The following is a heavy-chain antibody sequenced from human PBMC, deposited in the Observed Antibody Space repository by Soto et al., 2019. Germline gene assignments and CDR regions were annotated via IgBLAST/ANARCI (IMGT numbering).Heavy chain of an antibody. J-gene: IGHJ4*02. D-gene: IGHD2-15*01. V-gene: IGHV4-59*01. Sequence: PSETLSLTCTVSGGSISPFYWSWVRQPPGKGLEWIGYLYYSGNTNYNPSLKSRVTISVDASKNQVSLRLTSVTAADTAVYYCARVGGVAARNFDYWGQGTVVTVSX. CDR1: GGSISPFY. CDR2: LYYSGNT. CDR3: ARVGGVAARNFDY.